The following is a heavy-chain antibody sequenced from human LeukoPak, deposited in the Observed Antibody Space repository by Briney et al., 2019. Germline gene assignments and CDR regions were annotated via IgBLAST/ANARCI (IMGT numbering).Heavy chain of an antibody. J-gene: IGHJ4*02. CDR3: ARGDYGDYFGRFDY. CDR2: IYYSGST. CDR1: GGSISSSSYY. Sequence: SETLSLTCTVSGGSISSSSYYWGWIRQPPGKGLEWIGSIYYSGSTYYNPSLKSRVTISVDTSKNQFSLKLSSVTAADTAVYYCARGDYGDYFGRFDYWGQGTLVTVSS. D-gene: IGHD4-17*01. V-gene: IGHV4-39*07.